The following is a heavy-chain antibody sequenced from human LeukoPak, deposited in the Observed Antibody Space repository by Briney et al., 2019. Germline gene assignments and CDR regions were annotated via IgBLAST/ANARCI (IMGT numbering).Heavy chain of an antibody. CDR2: IYYSGST. D-gene: IGHD2-2*01. CDR3: ARVRGGYCSSTSCHNWFDP. V-gene: IGHV4-59*01. CDR1: GGSISGYY. J-gene: IGHJ5*02. Sequence: NPSETLSLTCTVSGGSISGYYWSCIRQPPGKGLEWIGYIYYSGSTNYNPSLKSRVTISVDTSKNQFSLKLSSVTAADTAVYYCARVRGGYCSSTSCHNWFDPWGQGTPVTVSS.